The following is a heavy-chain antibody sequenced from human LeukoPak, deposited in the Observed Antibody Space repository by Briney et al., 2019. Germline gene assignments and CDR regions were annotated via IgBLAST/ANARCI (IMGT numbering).Heavy chain of an antibody. D-gene: IGHD3-10*01. CDR3: AKSHTRTMAYYYYGMDV. Sequence: GGSLRLSCAASGFTFSSYAMSWVRQAPGKGLEWVSAISGSGGSTYYADSVKGRFTISRENSKNTLYLQMDSLRAEDTAVYYCAKSHTRTMAYYYYGMDVWGQGTTVTVSS. J-gene: IGHJ6*02. V-gene: IGHV3-23*01. CDR1: GFTFSSYA. CDR2: ISGSGGST.